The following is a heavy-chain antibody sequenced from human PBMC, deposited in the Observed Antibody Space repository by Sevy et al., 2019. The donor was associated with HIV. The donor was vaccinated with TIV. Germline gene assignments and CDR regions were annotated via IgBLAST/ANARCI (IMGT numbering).Heavy chain of an antibody. D-gene: IGHD3-16*01. V-gene: IGHV3-53*01. J-gene: IGHJ6*02. CDR3: ARDWGVGNYRAMDV. Sequence: GGSLRLSCAASGFNVNDIYINGVRQAPGKGLEWVSVMYSGGGTYYADSVKGRFTISRDDSKNTLYLQMSSLRVEDAAVYYCARDWGVGNYRAMDVWGPGTTVTVSS. CDR2: MYSGGGT. CDR1: GFNVNDIY.